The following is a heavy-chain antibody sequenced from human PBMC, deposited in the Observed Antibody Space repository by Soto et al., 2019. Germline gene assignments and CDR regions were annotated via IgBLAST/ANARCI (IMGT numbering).Heavy chain of an antibody. CDR3: ARDSPRNYDSGGPYDY. V-gene: IGHV4-61*01. J-gene: IGHJ4*02. CDR1: GGSVSSGSYY. Sequence: PSETLSLTCTVSGGSVSSGSYYWSWIRQPSGKGLEWIGYIYYSGSTNYNPSLKSRVTISVDTSKNQFSLKLSSVTAADTAVYYCARDSPRNYDSGGPYDYWGQGTLVTVSS. D-gene: IGHD3-22*01. CDR2: IYYSGST.